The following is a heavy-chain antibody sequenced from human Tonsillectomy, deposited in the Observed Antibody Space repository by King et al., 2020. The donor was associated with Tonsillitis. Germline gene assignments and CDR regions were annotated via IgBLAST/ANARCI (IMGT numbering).Heavy chain of an antibody. Sequence: VQLVESGGGLVQPGGSLRLSCAASGFTLRSDWMSWVRQAPGKGLECVADIKQDGSDSYFSDSLKGRFTNSRANAKNSLYMQINSLRAEDTAFYYCSRETTDTSGWFFDSWGQGTLVTVSS. CDR3: SRETTDTSGWFFDS. CDR2: IKQDGSDS. J-gene: IGHJ4*02. CDR1: GFTLRSDW. V-gene: IGHV3-7*03. D-gene: IGHD6-19*01.